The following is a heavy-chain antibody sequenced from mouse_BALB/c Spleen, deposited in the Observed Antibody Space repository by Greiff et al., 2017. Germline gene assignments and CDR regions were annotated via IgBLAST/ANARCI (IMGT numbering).Heavy chain of an antibody. CDR1: GYTFTSYW. CDR2: INPSNGRT. CDR3: ARRKTTVVEEAWFAY. Sequence: QVQLQQPGAELVKPGASVKLSCKASGYTFTSYWMHWVKQRPGQGLEWIGEINPSNGRTNYNEKFKSKATLTVDKSSSTAYMQLSSLTSEDSAVYYCARRKTTVVEEAWFAYWGQGTLVTVSA. J-gene: IGHJ3*01. V-gene: IGHV1S81*02. D-gene: IGHD1-1*01.